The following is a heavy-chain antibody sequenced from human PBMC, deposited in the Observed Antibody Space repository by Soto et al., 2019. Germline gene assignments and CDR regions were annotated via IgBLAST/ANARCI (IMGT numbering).Heavy chain of an antibody. D-gene: IGHD3-10*01. Sequence: SETLSLTCSVSGVSISSGDSYWNWIRQSPEKGLEWIGYIYYSGNTDYNPSLKSRVTISVDTSKNQFALRLSSVTAADTAVYYCARSFRAAGWFDSWGRGTLVTVPQ. J-gene: IGHJ5*01. CDR2: IYYSGNT. CDR3: ARSFRAAGWFDS. V-gene: IGHV4-30-4*01. CDR1: GVSISSGDSY.